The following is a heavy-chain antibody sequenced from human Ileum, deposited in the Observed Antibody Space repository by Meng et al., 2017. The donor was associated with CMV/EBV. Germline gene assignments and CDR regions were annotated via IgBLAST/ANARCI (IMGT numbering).Heavy chain of an antibody. V-gene: IGHV1-18*01. CDR1: FTSYG. Sequence: FTSYGISGVRQAPGQGLEWMGWISAYNGNTNYAQKLQGRVTMTTDTSTSTAYMELRSLRSDDTAVYYCARSRGIVVVPAAIGGWFDPWGQGTLVTVSS. CDR3: ARSRGIVVVPAAIGGWFDP. D-gene: IGHD2-2*02. CDR2: ISAYNGNT. J-gene: IGHJ5*02.